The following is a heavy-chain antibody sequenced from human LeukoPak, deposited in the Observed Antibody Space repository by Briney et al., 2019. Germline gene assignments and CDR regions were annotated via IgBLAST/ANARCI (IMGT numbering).Heavy chain of an antibody. J-gene: IGHJ4*02. Sequence: SSETLSLTCTVSGGSISSYYWSWIRQPPGKGLEWIGYIYYSGSTNYNPSLKSRVTISVDKSKNQFSLKLSSATGADTAGYYFARHERKAVTPMPPAFDYGGQGTLVTDSS. CDR2: IYYSGST. CDR3: ARHERKAVTPMPPAFDY. V-gene: IGHV4-59*08. D-gene: IGHD1-1*01. CDR1: GGSISSYY.